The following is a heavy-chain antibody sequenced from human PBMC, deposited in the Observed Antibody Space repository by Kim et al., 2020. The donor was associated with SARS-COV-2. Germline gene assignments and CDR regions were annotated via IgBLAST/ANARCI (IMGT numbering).Heavy chain of an antibody. J-gene: IGHJ4*02. V-gene: IGHV3-15*01. CDR1: GFTFSNAW. Sequence: GGSLRLSCAASGFTFSNAWMSWVRQAPGKGLEWVGRIKSKTDGGTTDYAAPVKGRFTISRDDSKNTLYLQMNSLKTEDTAVYYCTTYIVATKGFDYWGQGTLVTVSS. CDR3: TTYIVATKGFDY. CDR2: IKSKTDGGTT. D-gene: IGHD5-12*01.